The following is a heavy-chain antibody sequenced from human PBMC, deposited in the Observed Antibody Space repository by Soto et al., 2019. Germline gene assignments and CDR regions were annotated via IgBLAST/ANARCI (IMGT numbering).Heavy chain of an antibody. J-gene: IGHJ6*03. V-gene: IGHV4-34*01. CDR2: INHSGST. Sequence: PSETLSLTCAVYGGSFSGYYWSWIRQPPGKGLEWIGEINHSGSTSYNPSLKSRVTISVDTSKNQFSLKLSSVTAADTAVYYCARGALPEYSSAYYYMDVWRKGTTVTVS. D-gene: IGHD6-6*01. CDR3: ARGALPEYSSAYYYMDV. CDR1: GGSFSGYY.